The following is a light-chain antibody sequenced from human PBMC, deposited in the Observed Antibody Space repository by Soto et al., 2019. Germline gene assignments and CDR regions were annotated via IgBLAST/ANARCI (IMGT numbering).Light chain of an antibody. V-gene: IGKV3-20*01. CDR3: QQYRMSPNT. CDR1: QSVSASQ. Sequence: EVVLTQSPGTLSLSPGERATLSCRTSQSVSASQLAWYQQKPGQAPRLLIYGVSNRATSIPDRFSGSGSGTHFTLTIDRLEPEDFAVYYCQQYRMSPNTFGQGTRLEIK. CDR2: GVS. J-gene: IGKJ5*01.